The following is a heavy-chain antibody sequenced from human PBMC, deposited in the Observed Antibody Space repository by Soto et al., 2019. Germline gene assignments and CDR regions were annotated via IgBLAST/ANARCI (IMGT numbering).Heavy chain of an antibody. CDR3: ARDITGTTSGMDV. J-gene: IGHJ6*02. Sequence: APLKVSCKAAGYTCTGDYMHWVRQAPGQGLEWMGWINPNSGGTNYAQKFQGWVTMTRDTSISTAYVELSRLRSDDTAVYYCARDITGTTSGMDVWGQGTTVTVSS. D-gene: IGHD1-7*01. CDR1: GYTCTGDY. V-gene: IGHV1-2*04. CDR2: INPNSGGT.